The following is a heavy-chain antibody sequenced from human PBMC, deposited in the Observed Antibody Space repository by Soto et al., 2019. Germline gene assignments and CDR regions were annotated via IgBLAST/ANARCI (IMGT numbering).Heavy chain of an antibody. CDR3: ARGLYSGSYRDAFDI. CDR1: GFTFSSYS. CDR2: INSSSSTI. D-gene: IGHD1-26*01. V-gene: IGHV3-48*01. J-gene: IGHJ3*02. Sequence: PGESLKISCAASGFTFSSYSMNWVRQAPGKGLEWVSYINSSSSTIYYADSMRGRFTISRDNAKNSLYLQMNSLRAEDTALYYCARGLYSGSYRDAFDIWGQGTMVTVSS.